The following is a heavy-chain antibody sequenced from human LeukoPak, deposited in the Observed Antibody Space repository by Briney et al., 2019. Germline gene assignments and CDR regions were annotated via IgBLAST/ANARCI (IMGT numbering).Heavy chain of an antibody. Sequence: GESLKISCRGSGYRLTNYWIGWVRQMPGKGLEWVGIIYPGDSDTRYNPSFQGQVTISADKSISTAYLQWSSLRASDTAHYYCARHLHSSGYFHFDYWGQGTLVTVSS. V-gene: IGHV5-51*01. CDR3: ARHLHSSGYFHFDY. CDR2: IYPGDSDT. CDR1: GYRLTNYW. D-gene: IGHD6-19*01. J-gene: IGHJ4*02.